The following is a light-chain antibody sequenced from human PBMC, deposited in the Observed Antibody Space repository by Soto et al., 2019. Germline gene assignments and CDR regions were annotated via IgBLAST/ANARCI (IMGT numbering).Light chain of an antibody. Sequence: QSALTQPASVSGSPGQSITISCTGTSSDIGAFNFVSWYQQHPGTAPKVLIYGVTNRPSGVAYRFSGSKSGNTASLIISGLQPEDEADYYCSSFTSASTRIFGTGTKLT. J-gene: IGLJ1*01. CDR1: SSDIGAFNF. CDR3: SSFTSASTRI. V-gene: IGLV2-14*03. CDR2: GVT.